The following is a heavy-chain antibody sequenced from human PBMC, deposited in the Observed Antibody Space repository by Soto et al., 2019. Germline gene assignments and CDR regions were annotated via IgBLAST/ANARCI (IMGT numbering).Heavy chain of an antibody. CDR1: GYTFTSYG. J-gene: IGHJ6*02. CDR3: ARERRWFGELSSYYYYGMDV. Sequence: QVQLVQSGAEVKKPGASVKVSCKASGYTFTSYGISWVRQAPGQGLEWMGWISAYNGNTNYAQKLQGRVTMTTDTSTSTAYMELRSLRSDDTAVYYCARERRWFGELSSYYYYGMDVWGQGTTVTVSS. CDR2: ISAYNGNT. D-gene: IGHD3-10*01. V-gene: IGHV1-18*01.